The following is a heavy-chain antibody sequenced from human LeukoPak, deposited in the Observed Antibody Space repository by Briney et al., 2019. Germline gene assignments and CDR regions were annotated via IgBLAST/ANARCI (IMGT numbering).Heavy chain of an antibody. CDR3: ARGNYYDSRTYYRAFDI. D-gene: IGHD3-22*01. Sequence: GSLRLSCAASGFTFSSYEMNWVRQPPGKGLEWIGYIYYSGSSNYNPSLKSRVTISVDTSKNHFSLKLSSVTAADTAVYYCARGNYYDSRTYYRAFDIWGQGTMVTVSS. CDR2: IYYSGSS. V-gene: IGHV4-59*01. CDR1: GFTFSSYE. J-gene: IGHJ3*02.